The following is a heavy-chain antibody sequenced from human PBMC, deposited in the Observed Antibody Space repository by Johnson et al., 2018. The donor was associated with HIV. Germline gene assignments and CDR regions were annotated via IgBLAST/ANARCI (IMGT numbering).Heavy chain of an antibody. J-gene: IGHJ3*02. CDR3: AKVGGYSGYGHLEAFDI. Sequence: VQLVESGGGVVQPGRSLRLSCAASRFTFSSYAMSWVRQAPGKGLEWVSAISWNSGSIGYADSVKGRFTISRDNAKNSLYLQMNSLRAEDTALYYCAKVGGYSGYGHLEAFDIWGQGTMVTVSS. D-gene: IGHD5-12*01. V-gene: IGHV3-9*01. CDR2: ISWNSGSI. CDR1: RFTFSSYA.